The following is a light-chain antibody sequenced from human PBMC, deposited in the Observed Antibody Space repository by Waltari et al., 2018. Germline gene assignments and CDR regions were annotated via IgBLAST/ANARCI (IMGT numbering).Light chain of an antibody. Sequence: DIQMTQSPSSLSASVGDRVTITCQASQDISNYVNWYQQKPGEDPKLLIYDASNLETGVPSRFSGSGSGKDFTFTISSLQPEDIATYYCQQFDNLPLTFGGGTKVEIK. CDR1: QDISNY. CDR2: DAS. V-gene: IGKV1-33*01. CDR3: QQFDNLPLT. J-gene: IGKJ4*01.